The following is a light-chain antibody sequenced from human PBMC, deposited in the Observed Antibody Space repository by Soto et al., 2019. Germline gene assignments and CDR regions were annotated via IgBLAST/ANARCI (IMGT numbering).Light chain of an antibody. V-gene: IGLV2-8*01. CDR3: SSFRAV. Sequence: QSALTQPPSASGSPGQSVTISCTGTSSDVGGYHYVSWYQHHPGKAPKLMIYDVSKRPSGVPDRFSGSESGNTASLTVSGLQAEDEADYYCSSFRAVFGGGTQLTVL. J-gene: IGLJ7*01. CDR2: DVS. CDR1: SSDVGGYHY.